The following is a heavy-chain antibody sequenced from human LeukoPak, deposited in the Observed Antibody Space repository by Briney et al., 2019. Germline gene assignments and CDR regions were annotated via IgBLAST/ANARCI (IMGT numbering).Heavy chain of an antibody. CDR3: ATSYTPNTRILYN. J-gene: IGHJ4*02. Sequence: TSETLSLTCTVSGGSISSYYWSWLRQPPGKGLEWIGYIYYSGSTNYNPSLKSRVTISVDTSKNQFSLKLSSVTAADTAVYYCATSYTPNTRILYNWGQGTLVTVSS. CDR1: GGSISSYY. CDR2: IYYSGST. V-gene: IGHV4-59*01. D-gene: IGHD2-15*01.